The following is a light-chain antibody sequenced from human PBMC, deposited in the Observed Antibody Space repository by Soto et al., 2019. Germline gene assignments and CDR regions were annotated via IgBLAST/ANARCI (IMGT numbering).Light chain of an antibody. Sequence: QAVVTQPPSASGTPGQRVTISCSGSSSNIGTNYVYWYQQLPRTAPKLLIYRNNQRPSGVPDRFSGPKSGTSASLAISGLRSEDEADYYCAAWDDSLSGPLFGGGTKLTVL. CDR2: RNN. CDR1: SSNIGTNY. CDR3: AAWDDSLSGPL. J-gene: IGLJ3*02. V-gene: IGLV1-47*01.